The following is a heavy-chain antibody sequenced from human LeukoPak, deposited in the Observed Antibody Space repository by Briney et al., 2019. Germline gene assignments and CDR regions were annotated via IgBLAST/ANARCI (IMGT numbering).Heavy chain of an antibody. CDR1: GFTVSSNY. J-gene: IGHJ6*03. D-gene: IGHD2-21*01. Sequence: PGGSLRLSCAASGFTVSSNYMSWVRQAPGKGLEWVSVIYSGGSTYYADSVKGRFTISRDNSKNTLYLQMNSLRAEDTAVYYCARAFCGGDCYTYYYYYYMDVWGKGTTVTVSS. CDR2: IYSGGST. CDR3: ARAFCGGDCYTYYYYYYMDV. V-gene: IGHV3-66*02.